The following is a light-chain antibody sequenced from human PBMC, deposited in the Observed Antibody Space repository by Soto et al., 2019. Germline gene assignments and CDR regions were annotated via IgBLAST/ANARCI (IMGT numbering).Light chain of an antibody. CDR3: QQYNYWPPLT. CDR1: QGISSY. J-gene: IGKJ4*01. Sequence: DIQLTQSPSFLSASVGDRVTITCRASQGISSYLAWYQQKPGEAPKLLIYAASTLYGGVPSRFSGSGSGTEFTLTISSLQSEDFAVYYCQQYNYWPPLTFGGGTKVDIK. CDR2: AAS. V-gene: IGKV1-9*01.